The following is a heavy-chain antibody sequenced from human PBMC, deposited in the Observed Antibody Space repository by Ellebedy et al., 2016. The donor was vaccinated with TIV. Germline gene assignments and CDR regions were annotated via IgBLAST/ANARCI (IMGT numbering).Heavy chain of an antibody. Sequence: PGGSLRLSCAASGFTFSSYSMTWVRQAPGKGLEWLSYITSSSSSLYYADSVKGRFTISRDNAKNSLSLQMDSLRAEDTAVYYCARAKNYYMDVWGKGTTVTVSS. CDR2: ITSSSSSL. CDR1: GFTFSSYS. J-gene: IGHJ6*03. CDR3: ARAKNYYMDV. V-gene: IGHV3-48*04.